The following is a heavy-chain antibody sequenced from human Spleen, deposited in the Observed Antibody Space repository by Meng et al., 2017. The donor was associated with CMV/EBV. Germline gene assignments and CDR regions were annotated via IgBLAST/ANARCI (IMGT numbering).Heavy chain of an antibody. J-gene: IGHJ5*02. CDR1: GFTFSNAW. D-gene: IGHD1-26*01. Sequence: GGSLRLSCAASGFTFSNAWMSWVRQAPGKGLEWVSSISSSSSYIYYADSVKGRFTISRDNAKNSLYLQMNSLRAEDTAVYYCARGTVGATMGWFDPWGQGTLVTVSS. CDR2: ISSSSSYI. CDR3: ARGTVGATMGWFDP. V-gene: IGHV3-21*01.